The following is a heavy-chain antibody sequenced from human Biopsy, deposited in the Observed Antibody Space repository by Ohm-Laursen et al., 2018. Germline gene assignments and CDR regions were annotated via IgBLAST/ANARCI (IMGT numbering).Heavy chain of an antibody. CDR3: AKGGSITIFGVVINNCFDP. CDR2: ISGNSDII. D-gene: IGHD3-3*01. J-gene: IGHJ5*02. CDR1: GFTFSSYA. Sequence: SLRLSCAASGFTFSSYAMTWFRQAPGKGLEWVSTISGNSDIIYDTDSVKGRFTISRDNSKNTLYLQMNSVRADGTAIYYCAKGGSITIFGVVINNCFDPWGQETRVTVSS. V-gene: IGHV3-23*01.